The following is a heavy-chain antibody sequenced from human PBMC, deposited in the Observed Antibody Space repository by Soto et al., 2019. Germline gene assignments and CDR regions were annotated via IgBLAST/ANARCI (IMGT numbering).Heavy chain of an antibody. CDR1: GYTLTELS. Sequence: ASVKVSCKVSGYTLTELSMHWVRQAPGKGLEWMGGFDPEDDETIYAQKFQGRVTMTEDTSTDTAYMELSGLRSEDTAVYYCATKGRWYVGYYYYGMDVWGQGTTVTVSS. V-gene: IGHV1-24*01. CDR2: FDPEDDET. D-gene: IGHD6-13*01. CDR3: ATKGRWYVGYYYYGMDV. J-gene: IGHJ6*02.